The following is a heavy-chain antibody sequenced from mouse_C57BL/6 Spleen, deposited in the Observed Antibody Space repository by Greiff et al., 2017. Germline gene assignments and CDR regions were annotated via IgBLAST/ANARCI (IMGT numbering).Heavy chain of an antibody. J-gene: IGHJ2*01. V-gene: IGHV2-2*01. Sequence: VMLVESGPGLVQPSQSLSITCTVSGFSLTSYGVHWVRQSPGKGLEWLGVIWSGGSTDNNAAFISRLSISKDNSKSQVFFKMNSLQADDTAIYYCAKANWEYYFDYWGQGTTLTVTS. CDR2: IWSGGST. CDR1: GFSLTSYG. D-gene: IGHD4-1*01. CDR3: AKANWEYYFDY.